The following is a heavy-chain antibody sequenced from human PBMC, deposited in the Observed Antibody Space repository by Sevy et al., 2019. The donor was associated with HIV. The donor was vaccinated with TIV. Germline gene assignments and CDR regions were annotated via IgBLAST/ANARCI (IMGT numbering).Heavy chain of an antibody. CDR1: GYIFTGYS. CDR2: INPHSGGT. D-gene: IGHD3-22*01. J-gene: IGHJ5*02. CDR3: ARVWNSDYYDSSGPNWFDP. V-gene: IGHV1-2*02. Sequence: ASVKVSCKASGYIFTGYSMHWVRQAPGQGLEWMGWINPHSGGTNYAQKFQGRVTMTRDTSISTAYMELSRLRFDDTAVYYCARVWNSDYYDSSGPNWFDPWGQGTLVTVSS.